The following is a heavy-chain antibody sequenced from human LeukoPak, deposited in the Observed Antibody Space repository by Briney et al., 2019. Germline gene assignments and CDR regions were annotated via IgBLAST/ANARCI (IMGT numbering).Heavy chain of an antibody. CDR3: ASKRDAFDI. CDR1: GFTVSSTY. J-gene: IGHJ3*02. CDR2: IYSGGNT. Sequence: GGSLRLSCAASGFTVSSTYMNWIRQAPGKGLEWVSIIYSGGNTYYADSVKGRFTISRDNSKNTLYLQMTSLRAEDTAVYFCASKRDAFDIWGQGTMVTVSS. V-gene: IGHV3-53*01.